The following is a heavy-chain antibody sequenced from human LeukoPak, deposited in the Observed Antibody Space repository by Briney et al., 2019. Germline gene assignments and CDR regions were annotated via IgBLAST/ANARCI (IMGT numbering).Heavy chain of an antibody. D-gene: IGHD6-13*01. CDR1: GFTFSSYW. J-gene: IGHJ4*02. Sequence: PGGSLRLSRAASGFTFSSYWMSWVRQAPGKGLEWVANIKQDGSEKYYVDSVKGRFTISRDNAKNSLYLQMNSLRAEGTAVYYCARDEGIAAAGTPFDYWGQGTLVTVSS. CDR3: ARDEGIAAAGTPFDY. CDR2: IKQDGSEK. V-gene: IGHV3-7*01.